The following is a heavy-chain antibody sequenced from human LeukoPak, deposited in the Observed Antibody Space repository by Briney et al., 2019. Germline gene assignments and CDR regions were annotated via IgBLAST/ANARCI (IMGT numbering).Heavy chain of an antibody. Sequence: ASVKVSCKASGYTFTSYYMQRVRQAPGQGLEWMGIINPSGGSTSYAQKFQGRVTMTRDTSTSTVYMELSSLRSEDTAVYYCARDVQGYTDYWGQGTLVTVSS. V-gene: IGHV1-46*01. CDR3: ARDVQGYTDY. D-gene: IGHD2-2*02. J-gene: IGHJ4*02. CDR1: GYTFTSYY. CDR2: INPSGGST.